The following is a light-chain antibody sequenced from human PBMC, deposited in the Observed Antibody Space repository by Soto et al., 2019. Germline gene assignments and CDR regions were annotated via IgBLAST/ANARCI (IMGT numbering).Light chain of an antibody. CDR1: QSVSSS. CDR2: GAS. J-gene: IGKJ5*01. V-gene: IGKV3-15*01. CDR3: QQYKSWPPIT. Sequence: IVLTQSPPTLSLSPGERATLSCMTSQSVSSSLAWYQQKPGQAPRLPIDGASTRATGTPARFSGSGSGTEFTLTISSLQSEDFAVYYCQQYKSWPPITFGQGTDWRL.